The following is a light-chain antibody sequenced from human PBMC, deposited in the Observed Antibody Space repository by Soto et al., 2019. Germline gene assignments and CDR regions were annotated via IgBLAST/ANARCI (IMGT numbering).Light chain of an antibody. J-gene: IGKJ4*01. CDR1: QSVSSN. Sequence: RGSMTMTKGERATLSCRASQSVSSNLAGYQQKPGQAPRLLIYGASTRATGIPARFSGSGSGTEFTLPISSLQSEDFAVYYCQQYNNWPPYTFGGGTKVDIK. CDR3: QQYNNWPPYT. V-gene: IGKV3-15*01. CDR2: GAS.